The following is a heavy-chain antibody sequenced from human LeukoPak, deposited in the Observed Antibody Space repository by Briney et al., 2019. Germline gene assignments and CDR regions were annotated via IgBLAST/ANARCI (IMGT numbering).Heavy chain of an antibody. J-gene: IGHJ5*02. D-gene: IGHD6-6*01. CDR1: GFTFSSYA. CDR3: AKDPGYSSSSDSWFDP. Sequence: GGSLRLSCAASGFTFSSYAMSWVRQAPGKGLEWVSAISGSGGSTYYANSVKGRFTISRDNSKNTLYLKMNSLRAEDTAVYYCAKDPGYSSSSDSWFDPWGQGTLVTVSS. V-gene: IGHV3-23*01. CDR2: ISGSGGST.